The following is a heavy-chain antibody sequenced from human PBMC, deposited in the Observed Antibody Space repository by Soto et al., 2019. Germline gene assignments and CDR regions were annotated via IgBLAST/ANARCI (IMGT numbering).Heavy chain of an antibody. Sequence: QVQLVQSGAEVRKPGASVKVSCKSSGYTFINHGIFWVRQAPGQGLEWMAWIYPYNGNTNYAQKFLGRVTLTTDTSTSTAYMDLRSLTSDDKAIYYCARDLTGAAGGGYWGQGTLVTVSS. J-gene: IGHJ4*02. D-gene: IGHD6-13*01. CDR2: IYPYNGNT. CDR3: ARDLTGAAGGGY. V-gene: IGHV1-18*01. CDR1: GYTFINHG.